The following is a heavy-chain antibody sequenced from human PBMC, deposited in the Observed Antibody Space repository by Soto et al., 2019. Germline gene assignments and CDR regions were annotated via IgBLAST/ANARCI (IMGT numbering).Heavy chain of an antibody. V-gene: IGHV4-28*01. CDR3: ARREIQGPIDY. Sequence: SETLSLTCAVSGYSISSSNWWGWIRQPPGKGLEWIWYIYYSGTTYYNPSLKSRVTMSVGTSKNQFSLKLTSVTAVDTAVYYCARREIQGPIDYWGQGTLVTV. CDR1: GYSISSSNW. D-gene: IGHD1-26*01. CDR2: IYYSGTT. J-gene: IGHJ4*02.